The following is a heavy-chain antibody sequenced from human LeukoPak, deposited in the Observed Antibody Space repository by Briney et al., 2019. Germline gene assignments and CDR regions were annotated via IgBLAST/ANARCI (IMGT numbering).Heavy chain of an antibody. Sequence: SETLSLTCSVSGDSISSSSYYWGWIRQPPGKGLEWLGSIYYSGRTYYNPTLKTRVTIAVDTSKNQFSLKLNSVTAADTSVYYCARLAPGYCSSTNCYAFDYWGRGALVTVSS. D-gene: IGHD2-2*01. CDR1: GDSISSSSYY. CDR2: IYYSGRT. J-gene: IGHJ4*02. V-gene: IGHV4-39*01. CDR3: ARLAPGYCSSTNCYAFDY.